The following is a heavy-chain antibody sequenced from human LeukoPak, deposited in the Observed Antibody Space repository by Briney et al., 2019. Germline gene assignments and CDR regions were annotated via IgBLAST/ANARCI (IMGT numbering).Heavy chain of an antibody. J-gene: IGHJ4*02. CDR1: GFTFSSYE. Sequence: PGGSLRLSCVASGFTFSSYEMNWVRQAPGKGLERVSYISSSGSTTYNADSVKGRFTISRDNAKNSLYLQMNSLRAEDTAVYYCARGESHWGQGTLVTVSS. CDR3: ARGESH. D-gene: IGHD1-26*01. V-gene: IGHV3-48*03. CDR2: ISSSGSTT.